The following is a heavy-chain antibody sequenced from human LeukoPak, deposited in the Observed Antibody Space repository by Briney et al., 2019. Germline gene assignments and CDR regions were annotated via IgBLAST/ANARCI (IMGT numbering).Heavy chain of an antibody. D-gene: IGHD3-10*01. CDR2: ISDSGGST. CDR1: GFTFSSYA. V-gene: IGHV3-23*01. Sequence: SGGSLRLSCAASGFTFSSYAMSWVRQAPGKGLEWVSGISDSGGSTYYADSMKGRFTISRDNSNNTLYLQMNCLRAEDTAVYYCAKDLTWFGRCFDYWGQGSLVTVSS. J-gene: IGHJ4*02. CDR3: AKDLTWFGRCFDY.